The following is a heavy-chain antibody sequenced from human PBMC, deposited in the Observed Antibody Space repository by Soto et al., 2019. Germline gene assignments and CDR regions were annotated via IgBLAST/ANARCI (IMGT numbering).Heavy chain of an antibody. J-gene: IGHJ5*02. CDR1: GLSLTNGRLG. D-gene: IGHD2-2*01. Sequence: SGPTLVNPTETLTLTCTVSGLSLTNGRLGVSWIRQPPGKALEWLAHIFSNDDKSYSTSLKSRLTISKDISRSQVVLTMTNMDHVDSATYYCALIKDCSRTGCYFAWFGPWGKGNMVIVSS. CDR3: ALIKDCSRTGCYFAWFGP. CDR2: IFSNDDK. V-gene: IGHV2-26*01.